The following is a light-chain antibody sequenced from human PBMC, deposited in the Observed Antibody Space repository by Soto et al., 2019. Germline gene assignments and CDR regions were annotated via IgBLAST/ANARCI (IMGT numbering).Light chain of an antibody. CDR2: AAS. CDR3: QQHGSSPPWT. Sequence: DIQMTQSPSSLSASVGDRVTITCRASQSISKYLHWYQQKPGKAPKLLIYAASSLQSGVPSRFSGSGSGTGFTLTISSLQPEDFAVYYCQQHGSSPPWTFGQGTKVEIK. J-gene: IGKJ1*01. V-gene: IGKV1-39*01. CDR1: QSISKY.